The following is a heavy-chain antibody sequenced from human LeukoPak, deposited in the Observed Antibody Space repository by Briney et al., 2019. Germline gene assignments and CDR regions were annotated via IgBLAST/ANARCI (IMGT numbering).Heavy chain of an antibody. Sequence: GRSLRLSCAASGFTFSSYWMHWVRQAPGKGLVWVSRINSDGSSTSYADSVKGRFTISRDNAKNTLYLQMNSLRAEDTAVYYCATIFDASPTTYYYYYGMDVWGQGTTVTVSS. V-gene: IGHV3-74*01. D-gene: IGHD3-3*01. CDR3: ATIFDASPTTYYYYYGMDV. J-gene: IGHJ6*02. CDR1: GFTFSSYW. CDR2: INSDGSST.